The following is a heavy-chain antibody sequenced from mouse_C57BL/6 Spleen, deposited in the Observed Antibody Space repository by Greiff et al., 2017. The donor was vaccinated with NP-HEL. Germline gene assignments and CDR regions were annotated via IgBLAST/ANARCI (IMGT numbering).Heavy chain of an antibody. V-gene: IGHV1-82*01. CDR3: AREGDLLLRWGFAY. CDR1: GYAFSSSW. D-gene: IGHD1-1*01. Sequence: QVQLQQSGPELVKPGASVKISCKASGYAFSSSWMNWVKQRPGKGLEWIGRIYPGDGDTNYNGKFKGKATLTADKSSSTAYMQLSSLTSEDSAVYFCAREGDLLLRWGFAYWGQGTLVTVSA. J-gene: IGHJ3*01. CDR2: IYPGDGDT.